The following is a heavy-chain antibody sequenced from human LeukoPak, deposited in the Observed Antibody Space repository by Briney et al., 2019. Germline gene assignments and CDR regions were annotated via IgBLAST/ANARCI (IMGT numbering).Heavy chain of an antibody. J-gene: IGHJ5*02. D-gene: IGHD2-2*01. CDR1: GFSFNNYA. CDR3: ATRGYCSGTSCYAPQP. CDR2: ISESGSTT. V-gene: IGHV3-23*01. Sequence: GGSLRLSCAASGFSFNNYAMTWVRQAPGKGLEWVSSISESGSTTYYADSVKGRFTISRDNSRNTLYLQMNSLRADDTAVYYCATRGYCSGTSCYAPQPWGQGSLVTVSS.